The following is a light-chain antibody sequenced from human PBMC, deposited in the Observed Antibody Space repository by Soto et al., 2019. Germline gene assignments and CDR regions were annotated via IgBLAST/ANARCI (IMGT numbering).Light chain of an antibody. Sequence: EIVMTQSPATLSVSPGETATLSCRASQSVSNNVAWYQQKPGQAPRLLILGASTRATGIPARFSGSGSGTEFTLSISSLQSEDFAVYYCKQYKEWPPFTFGQRTRLEIK. CDR1: QSVSNN. V-gene: IGKV3-15*01. J-gene: IGKJ5*01. CDR3: KQYKEWPPFT. CDR2: GAS.